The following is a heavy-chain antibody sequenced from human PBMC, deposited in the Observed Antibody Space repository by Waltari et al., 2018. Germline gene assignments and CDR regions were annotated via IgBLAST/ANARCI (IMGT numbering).Heavy chain of an antibody. CDR1: GFTFSSYG. CDR3: AKDLSDTMVQGGKPPFDY. V-gene: IGHV3-30*02. CDR2: IRYDGSNK. D-gene: IGHD3-10*01. Sequence: QVQLVESGGGVVQPGGSLRLSCAASGFTFSSYGMHWVRQAPGKGLEWVAFIRYDGSNKYYVDSVKGRFTISRDNSKNTLYLQMNSLRAEDTAVYYCAKDLSDTMVQGGKPPFDYWGQGTLVTVSS. J-gene: IGHJ4*02.